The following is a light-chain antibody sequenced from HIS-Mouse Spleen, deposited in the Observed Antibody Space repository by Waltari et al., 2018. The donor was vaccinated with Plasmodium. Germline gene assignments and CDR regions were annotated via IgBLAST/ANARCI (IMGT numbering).Light chain of an antibody. CDR1: ALPKNY. CDR3: YSTDSSGNHRV. V-gene: IGLV3-10*01. Sequence: SYELTQPPSVSVSPGQTARITCPGDALPKNYAYWYQQKSGQAPGLVIYEDSKRPPGIPERFSGSSSGTMATLTISGAQVEDEADYYCYSTDSSGNHRVFGGGTKLTVL. J-gene: IGLJ3*02. CDR2: EDS.